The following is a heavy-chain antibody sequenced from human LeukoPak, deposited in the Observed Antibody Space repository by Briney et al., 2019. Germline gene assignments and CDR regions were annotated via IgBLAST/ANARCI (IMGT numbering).Heavy chain of an antibody. V-gene: IGHV3-48*03. Sequence: GGSLRLSCAASGFTFSTYEMIWVRQAPRKGLEWVSYISSTTYTMHYADSVKGRLTVSRDNTKNSLFLQMNSLRVEDTAVYYCARWGQSFDYWGQGTLVTVSA. CDR2: ISSTTYTM. CDR1: GFTFSTYE. J-gene: IGHJ4*02. D-gene: IGHD1-26*01. CDR3: ARWGQSFDY.